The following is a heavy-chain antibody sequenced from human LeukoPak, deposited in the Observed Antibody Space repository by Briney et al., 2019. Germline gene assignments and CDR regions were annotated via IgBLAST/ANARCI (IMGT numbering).Heavy chain of an antibody. CDR2: IYYSGST. D-gene: IGHD3-22*01. V-gene: IGHV4-59*01. CDR3: ARDGGFTYYDSSGFDY. J-gene: IGHJ4*02. Sequence: SETLSLTCTVAAGSISSYYWSWIRQPPGKGLEWIGYIYYSGSTNYNPSLTSRVTISVDTSKNQFSLKLSSVTAADTAVYYCARDGGFTYYDSSGFDYWGQGTLVTVSS. CDR1: AGSISSYY.